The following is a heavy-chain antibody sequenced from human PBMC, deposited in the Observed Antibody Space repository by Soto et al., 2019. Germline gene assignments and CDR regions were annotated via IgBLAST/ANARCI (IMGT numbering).Heavy chain of an antibody. CDR2: ISGSGGST. CDR1: GFTFSSYA. D-gene: IGHD6-19*01. V-gene: IGHV3-23*01. Sequence: EVQLLESGGGLVQPGGSLRLSCAASGFTFSSYAMSWVRQAPGKGLEWVSAISGSGGSTYYADSVQGRFTISRDNYNNTLSLQMDRLRVEDTDVDDCAKDFSTAQYSSCWYLDYFDYWGQGTLVTVSS. J-gene: IGHJ4*02. CDR3: AKDFSTAQYSSCWYLDYFDY.